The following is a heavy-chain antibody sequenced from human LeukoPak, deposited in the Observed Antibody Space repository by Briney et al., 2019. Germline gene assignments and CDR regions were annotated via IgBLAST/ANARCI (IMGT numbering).Heavy chain of an antibody. CDR2: IYHSGST. CDR3: ARPTYSGSYSGAFDI. CDR1: GYSISSGYY. D-gene: IGHD1-26*01. Sequence: SETLSLTCAVSGYSISSGYYWGWIRQPPGKGLEWIGSIYHSGSTYYNPSLKSRVTISVDTSKNQFSLKLRSVTAAATAVFYCARPTYSGSYSGAFDIWGQGTMVTVSS. V-gene: IGHV4-38-2*01. J-gene: IGHJ3*02.